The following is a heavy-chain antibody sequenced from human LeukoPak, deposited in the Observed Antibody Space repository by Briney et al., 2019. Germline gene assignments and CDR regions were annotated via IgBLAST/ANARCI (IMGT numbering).Heavy chain of an antibody. V-gene: IGHV3-48*01. Sequence: GGSLRLSCAASGFTFSSYSINWVRQAPGKGLEWVSHISSSSTTIYYADSVKGRFTISRDNAKNSLYLQMNSLRAEDTAVYYCASGLSSINGCPPEDYWGQGTLVTVSS. D-gene: IGHD2-2*01. CDR3: ASGLSSINGCPPEDY. CDR2: ISSSSTTI. CDR1: GFTFSSYS. J-gene: IGHJ4*02.